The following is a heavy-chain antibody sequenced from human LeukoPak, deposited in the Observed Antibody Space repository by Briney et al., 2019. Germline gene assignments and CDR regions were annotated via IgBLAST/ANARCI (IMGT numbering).Heavy chain of an antibody. V-gene: IGHV3-66*01. Sequence: GGSLRLSCAASGFTFSNAWMSWVRQAPGKGLEWVSVIYSGGSTYYADSVKGRFTISRDNSKNTLYLQMNSLRAEDTAVYYCASSSRYYYGSGSYNRGMDIWGQGTTVTVSS. CDR1: GFTFSNAW. D-gene: IGHD3-10*01. CDR3: ASSSRYYYGSGSYNRGMDI. J-gene: IGHJ6*02. CDR2: IYSGGST.